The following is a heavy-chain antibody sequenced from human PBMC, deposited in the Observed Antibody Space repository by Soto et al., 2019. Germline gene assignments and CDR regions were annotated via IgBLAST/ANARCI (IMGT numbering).Heavy chain of an antibody. V-gene: IGHV4-39*02. CDR3: ARSNSGYYKWFDP. CDR2: IYYSGTT. J-gene: IGHJ5*02. Sequence: HLQLQESGPGLVKPSETLSLTCTVSGDSISSSNYYWGWIRQPPGKGLEWIANIYYSGTTYCNPSLKSRVAISVDTSKNPFSLKLSSVTAADTAIYYCARSNSGYYKWFDPWGQGTLVTVSS. CDR1: GDSISSSNYY. D-gene: IGHD3-22*01.